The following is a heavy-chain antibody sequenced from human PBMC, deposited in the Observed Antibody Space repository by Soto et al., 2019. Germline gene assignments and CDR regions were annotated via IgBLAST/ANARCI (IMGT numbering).Heavy chain of an antibody. J-gene: IGHJ6*02. CDR3: ARDRIQLRLGKYSFNGMDV. CDR2: IVPRFDSP. D-gene: IGHD3-16*01. CDR1: GGTFSDYA. Sequence: QVQLVQSGAEMRKPGSSLRVSCKASGGTFSDYAFSWVRQAPGQGLEWMGGIVPRFDSPNYAQKFGGRVTITADTSSSTVYMALSSLRFDDTAVYFCARDRIQLRLGKYSFNGMDVWGQGITIIVSS. V-gene: IGHV1-69*06.